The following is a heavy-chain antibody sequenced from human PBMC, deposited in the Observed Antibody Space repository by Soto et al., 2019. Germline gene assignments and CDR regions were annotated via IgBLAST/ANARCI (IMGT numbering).Heavy chain of an antibody. D-gene: IGHD2-15*01. Sequence: GSLRLSCAASGFTFSSYWMHWVRQAPGKGLVWVSRINSDGSSTSYADSVKGRFTISRDNAKNTLYLQMNSLRAEDTAVYYCARVPPEWCCFDYWGQGTLVTVSS. CDR2: INSDGSST. V-gene: IGHV3-74*01. CDR3: ARVPPEWCCFDY. J-gene: IGHJ4*02. CDR1: GFTFSSYW.